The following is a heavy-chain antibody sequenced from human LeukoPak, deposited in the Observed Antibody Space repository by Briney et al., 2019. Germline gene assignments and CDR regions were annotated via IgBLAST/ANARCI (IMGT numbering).Heavy chain of an antibody. CDR2: IYYSGST. J-gene: IGHJ4*02. CDR3: ASVRFGIVDY. CDR1: GGSISSYY. D-gene: IGHD3-10*01. Sequence: KTSETLSLTCTVSGGSISSYYWGWIRQPPGKGLEWIGSIYYSGSTYYNPSLKSRVTISVDTSKNQFSLKLSSVTAADTAVYYCASVRFGIVDYWGQGTLVTVSS. V-gene: IGHV4-39*07.